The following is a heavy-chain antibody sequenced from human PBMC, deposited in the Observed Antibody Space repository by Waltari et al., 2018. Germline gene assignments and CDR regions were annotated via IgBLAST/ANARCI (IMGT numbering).Heavy chain of an antibody. J-gene: IGHJ4*02. V-gene: IGHV4-31*03. CDR1: GDSIGSVCSY. CDR3: ARGDYSGKPHPLDY. Sequence: QVHLQESGPGLVKPSQTLSLTCSVSGDSIGSVCSYWTWIRQYPGKGLEGIGYIFYTGSTYYNPPLRSRVSISLDRSENQFSLKLTSVTAADTAVYYCARGDYSGKPHPLDYWGQGTLVSVSS. CDR2: IFYTGST. D-gene: IGHD4-4*01.